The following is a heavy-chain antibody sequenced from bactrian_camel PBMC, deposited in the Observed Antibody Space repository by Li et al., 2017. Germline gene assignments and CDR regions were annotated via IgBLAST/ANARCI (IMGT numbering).Heavy chain of an antibody. Sequence: QVQLVESGGGSVQSGGSLRLSCAASGNINTRYSMGWFRQVPGKEREGVAVVDTYGRTTYADSVRDRFTISRDNAKNTLYLQMNSLKTDDMAMYYRATPMGYGGSWYGEYNYWGQGTQVTVS. J-gene: IGHJ4*01. D-gene: IGHD6*01. CDR3: ATPMGYGGSWYGEYNY. V-gene: IGHV3S53*01. CDR2: VDTYGRT. CDR1: GNINTRYS.